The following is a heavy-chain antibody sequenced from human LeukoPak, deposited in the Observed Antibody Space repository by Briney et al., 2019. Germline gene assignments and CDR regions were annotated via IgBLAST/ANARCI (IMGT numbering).Heavy chain of an antibody. CDR3: ASCPVGATTTFDFDY. V-gene: IGHV1-46*01. D-gene: IGHD1-26*01. CDR1: GYTFTSYY. J-gene: IGHJ4*02. Sequence: ASVKVSCKASGYTFTSYYMHWVRQAPGQGLEWMGIINPSGGSTSYAQKFQGRVTMTRDTSTSTVYMELSSLRSEDTAVYYCASCPVGATTTFDFDYWGQGTLVTVSS. CDR2: INPSGGST.